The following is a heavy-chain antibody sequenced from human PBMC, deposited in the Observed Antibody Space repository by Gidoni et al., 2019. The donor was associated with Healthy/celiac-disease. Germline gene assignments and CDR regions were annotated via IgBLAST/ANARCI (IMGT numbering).Heavy chain of an antibody. J-gene: IGHJ3*02. V-gene: IGHV3-33*01. CDR1: SSYG. D-gene: IGHD4-17*01. Sequence: SSYGMHWVRQAPGKGLEWVAVIWYDGSNKYYADSVKGRFTISRDNSKNTLYLQMNSLRAEDTAVYYCARVDYGGSDAFDIWGQGTMVTVSS. CDR3: ARVDYGGSDAFDI. CDR2: IWYDGSNK.